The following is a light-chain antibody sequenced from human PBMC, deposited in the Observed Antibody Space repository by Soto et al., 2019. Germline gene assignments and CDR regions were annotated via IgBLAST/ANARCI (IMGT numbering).Light chain of an antibody. V-gene: IGLV2-14*01. Sequence: QSVLTQPASVSGSPGKSITISCTGTSSDVGGYNYVSWYQQHPGKAPNLIICDVSDRPAGVSNRLSGSKSGNTASLTISGLQAEDEADYYCSSYTGSATVVFGGGTKVTV. CDR3: SSYTGSATVV. J-gene: IGLJ2*01. CDR1: SSDVGGYNY. CDR2: DVS.